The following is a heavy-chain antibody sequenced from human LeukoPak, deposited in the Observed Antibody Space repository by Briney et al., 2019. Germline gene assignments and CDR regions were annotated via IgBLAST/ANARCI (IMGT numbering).Heavy chain of an antibody. CDR1: GYLISSGYY. D-gene: IGHD4-17*01. CDR2: IYHSGST. CDR3: ARGNGDFPY. V-gene: IGHV4-38-2*01. Sequence: SETLSLTCAVSGYLISSGYYWGWMRQPPGKGLEWIGSIYHSGSTYYNPSLKSRVTMSVDTSKNQFSLQLTSVTAADTAVYYCARGNGDFPYWGQGTVVTVSS. J-gene: IGHJ4*02.